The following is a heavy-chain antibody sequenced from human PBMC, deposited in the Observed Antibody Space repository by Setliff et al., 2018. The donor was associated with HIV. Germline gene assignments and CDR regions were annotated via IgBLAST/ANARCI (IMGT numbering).Heavy chain of an antibody. Sequence: LSLTCTVSGYSISSGYYWGWIRQPPGKGLEWIGSFYHTGSTHYNPSLKSRTTMSLDTSRNQVSLKLSSVSAADTAVYYCARDQGLELRGDYYYYGM. J-gene: IGHJ6*01. V-gene: IGHV4-38-2*02. D-gene: IGHD1-7*01. CDR2: FYHTGST. CDR1: GYSISSGYY. CDR3: ARDQGLELRGDYYYYGM.